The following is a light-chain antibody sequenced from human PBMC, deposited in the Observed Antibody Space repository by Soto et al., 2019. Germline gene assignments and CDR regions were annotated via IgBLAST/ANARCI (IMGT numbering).Light chain of an antibody. CDR3: QQYDSSLYT. Sequence: IVLTQSPGTLSLSPGERATLSCRASQSVSSSYLAWYQQKPGQAPRLLIYGASTRAPGIPDRFSGSGSGKDFTLTISRLEPEDFSVYYCQQYDSSLYTFGLGTKLEI. CDR1: QSVSSSY. J-gene: IGKJ2*01. CDR2: GAS. V-gene: IGKV3-20*01.